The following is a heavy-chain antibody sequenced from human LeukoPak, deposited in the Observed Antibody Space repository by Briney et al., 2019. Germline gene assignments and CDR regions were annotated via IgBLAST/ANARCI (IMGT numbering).Heavy chain of an antibody. Sequence: PGGSLRLSCAASGFTFSSYWMSWVRQAPGKGLEWVANIKQDGSEKYYVDSVKGRFTISRDNAKNSLYLQMNSLRAEDTAVYYCARGNDYDFWSGSRYYFAYWGQGTLVTVSS. CDR2: IKQDGSEK. D-gene: IGHD3-3*01. V-gene: IGHV3-7*01. CDR3: ARGNDYDFWSGSRYYFAY. CDR1: GFTFSSYW. J-gene: IGHJ4*02.